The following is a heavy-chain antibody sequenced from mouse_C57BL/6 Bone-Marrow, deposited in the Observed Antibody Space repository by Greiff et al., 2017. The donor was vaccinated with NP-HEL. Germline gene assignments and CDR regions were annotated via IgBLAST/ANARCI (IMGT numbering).Heavy chain of an antibody. Sequence: EVKLEESGPGLVKPSQSLSLTCSVTGYSITSGYYWNWIRQFPGNKLEWMGYISYDGSNNYNPSLKNRISITRDTSKNQFFLKLNSVTTEDTATYYCARDYYGNWAWFAYWGQGTLVTVSA. CDR1: GYSITSGYY. CDR2: ISYDGSN. V-gene: IGHV3-6*01. D-gene: IGHD2-1*01. CDR3: ARDYYGNWAWFAY. J-gene: IGHJ3*01.